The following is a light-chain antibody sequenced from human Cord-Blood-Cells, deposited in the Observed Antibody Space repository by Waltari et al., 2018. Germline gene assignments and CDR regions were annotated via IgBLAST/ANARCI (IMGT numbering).Light chain of an antibody. J-gene: IGLJ1*01. Sequence: QSALTPPASVSGSPGPSITISCTGTSSDVGGYNHVSWYQQHPGKAPKLMIYEVSNRPSGVSNRFSGSKSGNTASLTISGLQAEDEADYYCSSYTSSSTLVFGTGTKVTVL. V-gene: IGLV2-14*01. CDR1: SSDVGGYNH. CDR3: SSYTSSSTLV. CDR2: EVS.